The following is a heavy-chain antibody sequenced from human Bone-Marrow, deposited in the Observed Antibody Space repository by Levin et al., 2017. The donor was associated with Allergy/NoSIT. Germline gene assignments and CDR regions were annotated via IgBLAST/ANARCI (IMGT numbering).Heavy chain of an antibody. J-gene: IGHJ3*02. D-gene: IGHD4-17*01. Sequence: GGSLRLSCAASGFTFSSYGMHWVRQAPGKGLEWVAVISYDGSNKYYADSVKGRFTISRDNSKNTLYLQMNSLRAEDTAVYYCAKWADYGLGGGYAFDIWGQGTMVTVSS. CDR2: ISYDGSNK. V-gene: IGHV3-30*18. CDR3: AKWADYGLGGGYAFDI. CDR1: GFTFSSYG.